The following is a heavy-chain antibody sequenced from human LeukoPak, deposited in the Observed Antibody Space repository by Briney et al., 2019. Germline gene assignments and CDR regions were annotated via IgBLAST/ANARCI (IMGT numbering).Heavy chain of an antibody. CDR2: INHSGST. Sequence: SETLSLTCAVYSGSFSGYYWSWIRQPPGKGLEWIGEINHSGSTNYNPSLKSRVTISVDTSKNQFSLKLSSVTAADTAVYYCARSVPHSSGYYQEGFDYWGQGTLVTVSS. CDR3: ARSVPHSSGYYQEGFDY. J-gene: IGHJ4*02. D-gene: IGHD3-22*01. V-gene: IGHV4-34*01. CDR1: SGSFSGYY.